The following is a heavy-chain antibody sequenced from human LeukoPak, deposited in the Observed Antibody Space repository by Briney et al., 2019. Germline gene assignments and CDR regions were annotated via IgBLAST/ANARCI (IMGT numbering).Heavy chain of an antibody. CDR3: ARTGQQPSRSAFDI. V-gene: IGHV1-2*02. Sequence: GASVKVSCKASGYTFTSYAMNWVRQAPGQGLEWMGWINPNSGGTNYAQKFQGRVTMTRDTSISTAYMELSRLRSDDTAVYYCARTGQQPSRSAFDIWGQGTMVTVSS. CDR2: INPNSGGT. J-gene: IGHJ3*02. CDR1: GYTFTSYA. D-gene: IGHD6-13*01.